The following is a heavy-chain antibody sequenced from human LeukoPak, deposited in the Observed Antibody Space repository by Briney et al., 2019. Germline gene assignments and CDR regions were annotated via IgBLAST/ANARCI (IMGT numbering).Heavy chain of an antibody. J-gene: IGHJ4*02. Sequence: GRSLRLSCAASGFSFSRSAMHWVRQAPGKGLQWVAVMSYDGDNKYYADSVKGRFTISRDNAKNSLYLQMNSLRAEDTAVYYCASEGTRDSSGYYYPFEYWGQGTLVTVSS. D-gene: IGHD3-22*01. V-gene: IGHV3-30-3*01. CDR1: GFSFSRSA. CDR2: MSYDGDNK. CDR3: ASEGTRDSSGYYYPFEY.